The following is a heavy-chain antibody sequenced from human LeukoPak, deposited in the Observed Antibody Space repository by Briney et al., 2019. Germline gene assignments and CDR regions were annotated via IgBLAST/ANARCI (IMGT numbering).Heavy chain of an antibody. V-gene: IGHV4-38-2*02. CDR1: GYSISSGYY. CDR3: AIESAFDI. Sequence: SETLSLTCTVSGYSISSGYYWGWIRQPPGKGLEWIGSIYHSGSTYYNPSLKSRVTISVDTSKNQFSLKLSSVTAADTAVYYCAIESAFDIWGQGTMVTVSS. CDR2: IYHSGST. J-gene: IGHJ3*02.